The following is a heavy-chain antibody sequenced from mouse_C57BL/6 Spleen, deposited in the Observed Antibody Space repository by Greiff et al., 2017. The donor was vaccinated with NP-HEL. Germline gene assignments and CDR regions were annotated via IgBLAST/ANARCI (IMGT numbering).Heavy chain of an antibody. J-gene: IGHJ3*01. CDR3: AREIPYYYGSSYVKFAY. D-gene: IGHD1-1*01. Sequence: VQLQQSGAELVRPGASVKLSCKASGYTFTDYYINWVKQRPGQGLEWIARIYPGSGNTYYNEKFKGKATLTAEKSSSTAYMQLSSLTSEDSAVYFCAREIPYYYGSSYVKFAYWGQGTLVTVSA. V-gene: IGHV1-76*01. CDR1: GYTFTDYY. CDR2: IYPGSGNT.